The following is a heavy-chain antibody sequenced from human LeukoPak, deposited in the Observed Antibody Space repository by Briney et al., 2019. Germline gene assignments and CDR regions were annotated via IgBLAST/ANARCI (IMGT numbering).Heavy chain of an antibody. Sequence: GGSPRLSCAASGFTFSSYAMSWVRQAPGKGLEWVSAISGSGGSTYYADSVKGRFTISRDNSKNTLYLQMNSLRVEDTAVYYCARDRHIAAAGYYFDYWGQGTLVTVSS. D-gene: IGHD6-25*01. V-gene: IGHV3-23*01. CDR3: ARDRHIAAAGYYFDY. CDR2: ISGSGGST. J-gene: IGHJ4*02. CDR1: GFTFSSYA.